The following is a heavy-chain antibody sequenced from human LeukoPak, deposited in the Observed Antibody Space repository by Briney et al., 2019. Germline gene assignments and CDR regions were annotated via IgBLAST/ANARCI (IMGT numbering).Heavy chain of an antibody. D-gene: IGHD2-21*01. Sequence: SETLSLTCTVSGDSTNGFYWSWIRQPPGKGLEWIGYIYYSGSTNYNPSLKSRVTISVDTSKNQFSLKLSSVTAADTAVYYCARGVVIAPQTFDYWGQGTLVTVSS. V-gene: IGHV4-59*01. J-gene: IGHJ4*02. CDR3: ARGVVIAPQTFDY. CDR1: GDSTNGFY. CDR2: IYYSGST.